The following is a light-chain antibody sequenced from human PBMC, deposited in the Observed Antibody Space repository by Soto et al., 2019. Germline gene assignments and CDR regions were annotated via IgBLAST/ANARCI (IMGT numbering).Light chain of an antibody. Sequence: QSVLTQPPSVSGAPGQRVTISCTGSSSNIGACYDVHWYQQLPGTAPKLLIYGNSNRPSGVPDRFSGSKSGTSASLAITGLQAEDEADYYCQSHDSSLSGSRVFGGGTKLTVL. CDR1: SSNIGACYD. CDR2: GNS. J-gene: IGLJ2*01. CDR3: QSHDSSLSGSRV. V-gene: IGLV1-40*01.